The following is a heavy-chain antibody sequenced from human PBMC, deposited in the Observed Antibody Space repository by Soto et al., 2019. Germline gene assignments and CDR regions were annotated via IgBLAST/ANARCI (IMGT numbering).Heavy chain of an antibody. CDR2: IIPIFGTA. CDR1: GGTFSSYA. Sequence: QVQLVQSGAEVKKPGSSVKVSCKASGGTFSSYAISWVRQAPGQGLEWMGGIIPIFGTANYAQKFQGRVTITADESTGTAYMELSSLRSEDTAVYYCAILAYCVGDCYSDAFDIWGQGTMVTVSS. CDR3: AILAYCVGDCYSDAFDI. V-gene: IGHV1-69*12. J-gene: IGHJ3*02. D-gene: IGHD2-21*02.